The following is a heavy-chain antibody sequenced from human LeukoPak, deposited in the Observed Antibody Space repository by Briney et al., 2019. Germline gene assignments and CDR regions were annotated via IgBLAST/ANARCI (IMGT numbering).Heavy chain of an antibody. CDR2: IYHSGYT. Sequence: SETLSLTCTVSGGSINSSSYYWGWIRQPPGEALEWIGSIYHSGYTYYNPSLKSRVTISVDTSKNQFSLKLSSVTAADTAVYYCAREEHYYDSSGYYYYFDYWGQGTLVTVSS. CDR3: AREEHYYDSSGYYYYFDY. V-gene: IGHV4-39*07. CDR1: GGSINSSSYY. D-gene: IGHD3-22*01. J-gene: IGHJ4*02.